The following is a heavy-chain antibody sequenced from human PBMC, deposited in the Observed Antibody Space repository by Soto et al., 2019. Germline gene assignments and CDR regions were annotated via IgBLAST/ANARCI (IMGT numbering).Heavy chain of an antibody. CDR2: ISGSGSNT. D-gene: IGHD5-12*01. CDR1: GFSFSDYA. Sequence: GGSLRLSCATSGFSFSDYAMRWVRQAPGKGLEWVSAISGSGSNTYYADSVKGRFTISRDNSKNTLYLQMNSLRADDTAIYYCAKVVATYYMDFWGKGTTVTVSS. V-gene: IGHV3-23*01. J-gene: IGHJ6*03. CDR3: AKVVATYYMDF.